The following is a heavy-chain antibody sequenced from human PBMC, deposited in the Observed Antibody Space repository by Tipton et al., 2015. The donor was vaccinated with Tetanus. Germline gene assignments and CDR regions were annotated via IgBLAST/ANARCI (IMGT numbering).Heavy chain of an antibody. Sequence: TLSLTCTVSGGSISSSYYYWGWIRQPPGKGLEWIGSLDYSGNTYYNSSLMSRVTISVDTSKNQFSLRLNSVTAADTAVYFCARTPDYYYGMDVWGQGTTVTVSS. J-gene: IGHJ6*02. V-gene: IGHV4-39*07. CDR3: ARTPDYYYGMDV. CDR1: GGSISSSYYY. CDR2: LDYSGNT.